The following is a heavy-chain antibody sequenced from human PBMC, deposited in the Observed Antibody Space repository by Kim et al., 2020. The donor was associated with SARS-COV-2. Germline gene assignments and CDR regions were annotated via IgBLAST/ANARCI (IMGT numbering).Heavy chain of an antibody. V-gene: IGHV4-38-2*02. J-gene: IGHJ4*02. CDR3: ARVPIRY. Sequence: SETLSLTCTVSGYSISSGYYWGWIRQPPGKGLEWIGSIYHSGSTYYNPSLKSRVTISVDTSKNQFSLKLSSVTAADTAVYYCARVPIRYWGQGTLVTVSS. CDR2: IYHSGST. CDR1: GYSISSGYY. D-gene: IGHD3-3*02.